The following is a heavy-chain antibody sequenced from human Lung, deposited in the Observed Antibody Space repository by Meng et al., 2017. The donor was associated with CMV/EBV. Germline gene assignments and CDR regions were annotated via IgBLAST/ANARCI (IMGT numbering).Heavy chain of an antibody. CDR3: ARDVCGRDDFWSGCYGY. CDR1: GFTFSSYS. Sequence: GESXKISCAASGFTFSSYSMNWVRQAPGKGLEWVSSISSSSSYIYYADSVKGRFTISRDNAKNSLYLQMNSLRAEDTAVYYCARDVCGRDDFWSGCYGYWXQGTXVTVSS. D-gene: IGHD3-3*01. V-gene: IGHV3-21*01. CDR2: ISSSSSYI. J-gene: IGHJ4*02.